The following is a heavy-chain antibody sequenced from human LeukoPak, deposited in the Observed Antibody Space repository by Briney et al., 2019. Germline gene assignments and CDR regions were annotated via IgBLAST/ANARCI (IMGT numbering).Heavy chain of an antibody. CDR3: ARVSDWNDFDY. V-gene: IGHV4-59*01. CDR1: GGSISSYY. Sequence: SETLSLTCTVSGGSISSYYWSWIRQPPGKGLEWIGYIYYSGSTNYNPSLKSRVTISVATSKNQFSLKLSSVTAADTAVYYCARVSDWNDFDYWGQGTLVTVSS. D-gene: IGHD1-1*01. J-gene: IGHJ4*02. CDR2: IYYSGST.